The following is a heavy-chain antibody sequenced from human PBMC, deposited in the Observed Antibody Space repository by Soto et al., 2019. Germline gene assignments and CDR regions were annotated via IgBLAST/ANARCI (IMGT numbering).Heavy chain of an antibody. D-gene: IGHD4-17*01. CDR3: ARDYGDNLSYYFDY. CDR2: VYYSGST. V-gene: IGHV4-4*08. Sequence: SETLSLTCTVSGGSINNYYWSWIRQPPGKGLEWIGHVYYSGSTHYNPSLKSRVTMSVDTSKNQFSLKLSSVTAADTAVYYCARDYGDNLSYYFDYWGQGTLVTVSS. CDR1: GGSINNYY. J-gene: IGHJ4*02.